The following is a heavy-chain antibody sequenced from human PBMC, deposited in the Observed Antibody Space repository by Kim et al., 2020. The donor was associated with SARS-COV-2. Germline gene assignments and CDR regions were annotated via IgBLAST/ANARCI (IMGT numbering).Heavy chain of an antibody. Sequence: SETLSLTCAVSGGSVSSGSYYWSWIRQPPGKGLEWRGYNYYSGSTNYNPPLKSRITIAVDTTKNQFSLKLSSVTAAATALYCWTRGPYYYEGSGYYY. CDR3: TRGPYYYEGSGYYY. CDR2: NYYSGST. D-gene: IGHD3-22*01. J-gene: IGHJ6*01. V-gene: IGHV4-61*01. CDR1: GGSVSSGSYY.